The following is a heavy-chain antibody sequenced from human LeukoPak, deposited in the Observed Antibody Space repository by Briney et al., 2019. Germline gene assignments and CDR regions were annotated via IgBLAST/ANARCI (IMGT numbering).Heavy chain of an antibody. CDR1: GFTFSSYS. J-gene: IGHJ6*02. V-gene: IGHV3-21*01. CDR2: ISSSSSYI. D-gene: IGHD6-19*01. CDR3: ARGTPSSSGWLYYGMDV. Sequence: GGSLRLSCAASGFTFSSYSMNWVRQAPGKGLEWVSSISSSSSYIYYADSVKGRFTISRDNSKNTLYLQMNSLRAEDTAVYYCARGTPSSSGWLYYGMDVWGQGTTVTVSS.